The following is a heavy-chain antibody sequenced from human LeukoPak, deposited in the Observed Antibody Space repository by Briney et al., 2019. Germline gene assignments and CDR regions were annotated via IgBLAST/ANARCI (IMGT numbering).Heavy chain of an antibody. Sequence: ASVKVSCKASGYTFTSYDINWVRQATGQGLEWMGWMNPNSGNTGYAQKFQGRVTMTRNTSISTAYMELSSLRSEDTAVYYCARRAVAGTLLYYYYYYMDVWGKGTTVTISS. CDR1: GYTFTSYD. CDR3: ARRAVAGTLLYYYYYYMDV. CDR2: MNPNSGNT. J-gene: IGHJ6*03. D-gene: IGHD6-19*01. V-gene: IGHV1-8*01.